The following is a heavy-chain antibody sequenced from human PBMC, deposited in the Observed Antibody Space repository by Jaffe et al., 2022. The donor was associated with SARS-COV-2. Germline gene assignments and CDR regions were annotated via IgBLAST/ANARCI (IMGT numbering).Heavy chain of an antibody. D-gene: IGHD3-10*01. CDR2: IRQDGSEK. V-gene: IGHV3-7*01. CDR3: ARTYSYGSSDY. Sequence: EVQLVESGGGLVQPGGSLRLSCAASGFTFSNYWMNWVRQAPGKGLEWVANIRQDGSEKYYVDSVKGRFTISRDNAKNSLYLQMNSLRAEDTAVYYCARTYSYGSSDYWGQGTPVTVSS. J-gene: IGHJ4*02. CDR1: GFTFSNYW.